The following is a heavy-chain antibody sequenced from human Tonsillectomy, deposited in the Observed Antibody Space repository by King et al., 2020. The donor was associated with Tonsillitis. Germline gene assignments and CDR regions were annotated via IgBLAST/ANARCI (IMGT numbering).Heavy chain of an antibody. CDR1: GGSASIYY. CDR2: IFYTGST. V-gene: IGHV4-59*02. CDR3: ARVGNYGSAYYFDY. D-gene: IGHD3-10*01. Sequence: QLQESGPGLVKPSETLSLTCTVSGGSASIYYWSWIRQPPGKGLEWIGYIFYTGSTNYNPSLKSRVTISVDTSKNQFSLKLTSVTPADTAVYYCARVGNYGSAYYFDYWGQGTLVTVSS. J-gene: IGHJ4*02.